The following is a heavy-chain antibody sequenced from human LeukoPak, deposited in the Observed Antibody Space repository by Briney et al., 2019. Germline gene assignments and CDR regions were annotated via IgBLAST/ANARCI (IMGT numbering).Heavy chain of an antibody. D-gene: IGHD3-10*01. J-gene: IGHJ6*03. CDR1: GGSFSGYY. Sequence: SETLSLTCAVYGGSFSGYYWSWIRQPPGKGLEWIGFFYYSGSTNYNPSLKSRVTTSVDTSKNQFSLKLSSVTAADTAVYYCARAPYGSATNNYYMDVWAKGPRSPSP. CDR3: ARAPYGSATNNYYMDV. CDR2: FYYSGST. V-gene: IGHV4-59*01.